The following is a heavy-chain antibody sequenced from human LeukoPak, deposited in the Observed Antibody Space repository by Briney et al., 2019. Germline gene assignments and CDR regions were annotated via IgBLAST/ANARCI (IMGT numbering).Heavy chain of an antibody. Sequence: GGSLRLSCAASGFTFSSYSMNWVRQAPGKGLEWVSSISSSSYIYYADSVKGRFTISRDNAKNSLYLQMNSLRAEDTAVYYCGRDSPDYYDSSGLAFDIWGQGTMVTVSS. V-gene: IGHV3-21*01. CDR3: GRDSPDYYDSSGLAFDI. CDR2: ISSSSYI. D-gene: IGHD3-22*01. J-gene: IGHJ3*02. CDR1: GFTFSSYS.